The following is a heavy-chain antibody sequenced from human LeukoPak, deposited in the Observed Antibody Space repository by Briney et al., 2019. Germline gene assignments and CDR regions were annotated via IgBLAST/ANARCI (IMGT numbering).Heavy chain of an antibody. V-gene: IGHV4-39*07. CDR1: GGSISSSSYY. Sequence: SETLSLTCTVSGGSISSSSYYWGWIRQPPGKGLEWIGSIYYSGSTYYNPSLKSRVTISVDTSKNQFSLKLSSVTAADTAVYYCARGHYDFWSGYSYYYFDCWGQGTLVTVSS. CDR3: ARGHYDFWSGYSYYYFDC. J-gene: IGHJ4*02. CDR2: IYYSGST. D-gene: IGHD3-3*01.